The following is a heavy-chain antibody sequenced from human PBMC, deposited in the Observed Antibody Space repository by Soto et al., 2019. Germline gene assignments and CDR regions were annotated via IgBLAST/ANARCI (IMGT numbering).Heavy chain of an antibody. CDR3: ARTPPGSVFYFDY. D-gene: IGHD6-19*01. CDR1: GYSFTNYW. V-gene: IGHV5-51*03. CDR2: IYPGDSDA. J-gene: IGHJ4*02. Sequence: EVQLVQSGEEVKKPGESLKISCKGSGYSFTNYWIGWVRQMPGKGLEWMGFIYPGDSDARYSPSFQGQVTISADKSISTAYLQWSSLTASDTAMYYCARTPPGSVFYFDYWGQGTLVTVSS.